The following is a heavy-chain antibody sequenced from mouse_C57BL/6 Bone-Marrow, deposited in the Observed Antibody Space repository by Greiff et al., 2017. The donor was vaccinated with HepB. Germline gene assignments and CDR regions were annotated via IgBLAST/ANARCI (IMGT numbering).Heavy chain of an antibody. D-gene: IGHD1-1*01. CDR2: ISNGGGST. V-gene: IGHV5-12*01. CDR3: ARHAPFITTVDYYAMDY. J-gene: IGHJ4*01. CDR1: GFTFSDYY. Sequence: VQLKESGGGLVQPGGSLKLSCAASGFTFSDYYMYWVRQTPEKRLEWVAYISNGGGSTYYPDTVKGRFTISRDNAKNTLYLQMSRLKSEDTAMYYCARHAPFITTVDYYAMDYWGQGTSVTVSS.